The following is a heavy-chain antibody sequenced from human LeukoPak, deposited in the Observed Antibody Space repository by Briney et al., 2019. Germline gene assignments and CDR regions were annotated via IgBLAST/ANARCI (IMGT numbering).Heavy chain of an antibody. V-gene: IGHV3-11*01. Sequence: PGGSLRLSCAASGFTFSDYYMSWIRQAPGKGLEWVSYISSSGSTIYYADSVKGRFTISRDNAKNSLYLQMNSLRAEDTAVYYCARDSRDDFWSGYYRRADYFDYWGQGTLVTVSS. CDR3: ARDSRDDFWSGYYRRADYFDY. CDR2: ISSSGSTI. D-gene: IGHD3-3*01. CDR1: GFTFSDYY. J-gene: IGHJ4*02.